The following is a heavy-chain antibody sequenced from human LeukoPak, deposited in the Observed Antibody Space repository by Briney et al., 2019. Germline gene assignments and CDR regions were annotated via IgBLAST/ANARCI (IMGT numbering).Heavy chain of an antibody. CDR1: GGPISSSNW. D-gene: IGHD3-10*01. CDR2: IYHSGST. CDR3: ASFSGRGYGKRYYGMDV. V-gene: IGHV4-4*02. Sequence: SETLSLTCAVSGGPISSSNWWSWVRQPPGKGLEWIGEIYHSGSTNYNPSLKSRVTISVDKSKNQFSLKLSSVTAADTAVYYCASFSGRGYGKRYYGMDVWGQGTTVTVSS. J-gene: IGHJ6*02.